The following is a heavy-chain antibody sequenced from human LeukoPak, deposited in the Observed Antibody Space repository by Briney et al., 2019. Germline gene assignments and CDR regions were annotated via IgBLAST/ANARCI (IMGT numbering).Heavy chain of an antibody. Sequence: GGSLRLSCATSGFTFSSYAMSWVRQPPGKGLEWVSAISGGGGSTYSADSVKGRFTISRDNSKNTLYLQMNSLRAEDTAVYYCAKFPPSSGYAMFDYWGQGTLVTVSS. CDR3: AKFPPSSGYAMFDY. V-gene: IGHV3-23*01. J-gene: IGHJ4*02. D-gene: IGHD5-12*01. CDR1: GFTFSSYA. CDR2: ISGGGGST.